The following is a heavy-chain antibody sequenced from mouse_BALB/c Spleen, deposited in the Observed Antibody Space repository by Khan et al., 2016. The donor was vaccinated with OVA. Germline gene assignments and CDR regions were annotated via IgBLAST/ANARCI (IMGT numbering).Heavy chain of an antibody. J-gene: IGHJ3*01. D-gene: IGHD1-1*01. CDR1: GYTFTSYV. CDR3: SRSLYYYGRAYGAFAY. Sequence: VRLQQSGPELVKPGASVKMSCKASGYTFTSYVMHWVKQKPGQGLEWIGYISPNSDGSKYNEKFRGKATLSSDKSSSTAYMQLSSLTSEDVAVDYCSRSLYYYGRAYGAFAYWGQGTLVTVSA. CDR2: ISPNSDGS. V-gene: IGHV1S136*01.